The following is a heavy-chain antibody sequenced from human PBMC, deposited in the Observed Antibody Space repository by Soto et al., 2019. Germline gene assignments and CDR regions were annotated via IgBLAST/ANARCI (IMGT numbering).Heavy chain of an antibody. D-gene: IGHD6-25*01. Sequence: PSETLSLTCTVSGGSVSSYYWSWVRQPAGKGLDWIGRLSNSGNTNYNPSLKSRVIMSAEMSKNQFSLKLSSVTAADTAVYYCARDGSDSYGLDVWGQGTTVTVSS. CDR3: ARDGSDSYGLDV. CDR2: LSNSGNT. V-gene: IGHV4-4*07. J-gene: IGHJ6*02. CDR1: GGSVSSYY.